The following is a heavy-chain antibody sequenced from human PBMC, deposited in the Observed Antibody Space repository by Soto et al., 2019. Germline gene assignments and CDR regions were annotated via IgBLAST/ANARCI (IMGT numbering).Heavy chain of an antibody. Sequence: PSETLSLTCTVSGGSISSGGYYWSWIRQHPGKGLEWIGYIYYSGSTCYNPSLKSRVTISVDTSKNQFSLKLSSVTAADTAVYYCAREGRYFDWLSPWGADIWGQGTMVTVSS. CDR3: AREGRYFDWLSPWGADI. V-gene: IGHV4-31*03. D-gene: IGHD3-9*01. CDR1: GGSISSGGYY. J-gene: IGHJ3*02. CDR2: IYYSGST.